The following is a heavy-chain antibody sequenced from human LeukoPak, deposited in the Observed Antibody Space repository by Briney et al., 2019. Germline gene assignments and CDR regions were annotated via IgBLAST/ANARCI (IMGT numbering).Heavy chain of an antibody. CDR3: AKAPSAYYYDSSGPMGLDY. D-gene: IGHD3-22*01. CDR2: IRYDGSNK. CDR1: GFTFSSYG. V-gene: IGHV3-30*02. J-gene: IGHJ4*02. Sequence: GESLRLSCAASGFTFSSYGMHWVRQAPGKGLEWVAFIRYDGSNKYYADSVKGRFTISRDNSKNTLYLQMNSLRAEDTAVYYCAKAPSAYYYDSSGPMGLDYWGQGTLVTVSS.